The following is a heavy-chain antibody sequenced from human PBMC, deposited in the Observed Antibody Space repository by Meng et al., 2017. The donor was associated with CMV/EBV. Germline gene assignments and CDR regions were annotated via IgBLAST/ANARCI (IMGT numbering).Heavy chain of an antibody. D-gene: IGHD3-3*01. Sequence: SVKVSCKASGGTFSSYAISWVRQAPGQGLEWMGGIIPILGIANYAQKLQGRVTITADKSTSTAYMELSSLRSEDTAVYYCAREGSGDYYDFWSGQGFDPWGQGTLVTVSS. CDR1: GGTFSSYA. CDR2: IIPILGIA. V-gene: IGHV1-69*10. CDR3: AREGSGDYYDFWSGQGFDP. J-gene: IGHJ5*02.